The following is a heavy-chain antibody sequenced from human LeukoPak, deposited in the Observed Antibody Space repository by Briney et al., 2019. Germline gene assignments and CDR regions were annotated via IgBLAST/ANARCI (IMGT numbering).Heavy chain of an antibody. J-gene: IGHJ4*02. CDR1: GFTFNTYA. D-gene: IGHD6-19*01. CDR2: IWYDGSNK. CDR3: TRGLSSHDLLFDS. Sequence: GGSLRLSCAASGFTFNTYALHWVRQAPGKGLEWVAVIWYDGSNKYYADSVKGRFTISRDNSKNTLYLQMNSLRAEDTAVYFCTRGLSSHDLLFDSWGQGTLVTVSS. V-gene: IGHV3-33*08.